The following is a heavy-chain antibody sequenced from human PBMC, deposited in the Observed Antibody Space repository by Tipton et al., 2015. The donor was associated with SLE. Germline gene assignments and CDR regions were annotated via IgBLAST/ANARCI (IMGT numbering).Heavy chain of an antibody. Sequence: GLVKPSETLSLTCAVSGGSISSSNWWSWVRQPPGKGLEWIGEIHHSGSANYNPSLKSRVTISVDTSKNQFSLKLSSVTAADTAVYYCARAKGIATRDDAFDIWGQGTMVTVSS. CDR2: IHHSGSA. J-gene: IGHJ3*02. CDR1: GGSISSSNW. D-gene: IGHD6-6*01. CDR3: ARAKGIATRDDAFDI. V-gene: IGHV4-4*02.